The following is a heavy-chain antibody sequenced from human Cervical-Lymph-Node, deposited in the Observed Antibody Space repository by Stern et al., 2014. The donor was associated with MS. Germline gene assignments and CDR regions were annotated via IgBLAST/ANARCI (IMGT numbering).Heavy chain of an antibody. CDR3: ARQYSSGWYDS. V-gene: IGHV5-51*01. D-gene: IGHD3-22*01. CDR2: VYPVDSNP. J-gene: IGHJ5*01. CDR1: GHSFTNFW. Sequence: EVQLVESGAEVKKPGDSLRISCQGSGHSFTNFWVAWVRQMPGKGLEWMGIVYPVDSNPRFSPSCRGQVTMSADKSTNTAYLQWSSLKASDTAMYYCARQYSSGWYDSWGQGTLVTVSS.